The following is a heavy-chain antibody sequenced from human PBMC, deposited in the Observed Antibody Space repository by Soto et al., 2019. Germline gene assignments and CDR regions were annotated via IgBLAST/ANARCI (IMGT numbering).Heavy chain of an antibody. Sequence: PGGSLRLSCVGSGFTFSNYAMSWVRQAPGKGLEWVSAISGSGGSTYYADSVKGRFTISRDNSKNTLYLQMNSLRAEDTAVYYCAKDLGIAVAGNFDYWGQGTLVTVSS. CDR3: AKDLGIAVAGNFDY. J-gene: IGHJ4*02. CDR2: ISGSGGST. V-gene: IGHV3-23*01. CDR1: GFTFSNYA. D-gene: IGHD6-19*01.